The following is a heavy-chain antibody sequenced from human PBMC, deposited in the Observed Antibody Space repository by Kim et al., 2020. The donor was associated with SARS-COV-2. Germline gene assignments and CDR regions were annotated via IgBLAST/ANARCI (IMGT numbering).Heavy chain of an antibody. J-gene: IGHJ4*02. V-gene: IGHV3-23*01. D-gene: IGHD1-1*01. CDR3: AKARQHDY. Sequence: GGMTYYADSVKGRFTISRDNSKNTLYLQMNSLRAEDTAVYYCAKARQHDYWGQGTLVTVSS. CDR2: GGMT.